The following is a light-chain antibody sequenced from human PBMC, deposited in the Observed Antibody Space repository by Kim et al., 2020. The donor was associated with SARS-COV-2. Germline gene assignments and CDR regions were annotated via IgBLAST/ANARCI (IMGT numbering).Light chain of an antibody. CDR2: QDT. CDR1: KMGDRY. V-gene: IGLV3-1*01. J-gene: IGLJ1*01. Sequence: SVSPGQTATITCCGDKMGDRYACWYQQKPGQSPVLVIYQDTKRPSGIPERFSGSNSGNTATLTISGTQAVDEADYYCQAWDSSTAVFGAGTKVTVL. CDR3: QAWDSSTAV.